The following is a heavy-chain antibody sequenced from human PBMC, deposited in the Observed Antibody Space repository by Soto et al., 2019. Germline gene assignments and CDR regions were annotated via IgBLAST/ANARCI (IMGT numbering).Heavy chain of an antibody. CDR3: ARRKEEPSTYYYYMDV. J-gene: IGHJ6*03. CDR2: IYNSGDINTGDI. Sequence: SETLSLTCTVSGGSISSYYWSWIRQPPGKGLEWIGYIYNSGDINTGDINYNPSLRGRITMSVDTSKNQFSLKLTSATAADTAIYYCARRKEEPSTYYYYMDVWGKGTTVTVSS. V-gene: IGHV4-59*01. D-gene: IGHD1-26*01. CDR1: GGSISSYY.